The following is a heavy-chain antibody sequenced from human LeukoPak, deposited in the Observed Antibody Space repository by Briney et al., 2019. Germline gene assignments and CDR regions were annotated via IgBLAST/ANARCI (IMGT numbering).Heavy chain of an antibody. CDR3: ARERIAVAGTVRSSYYYYYMDV. D-gene: IGHD6-19*01. CDR2: IYYSGNT. J-gene: IGHJ6*03. V-gene: IGHV4-59*01. CDR1: GGSISSYY. Sequence: KSSETLSLTCTVSGGSISSYYWSWLRHPPGKGLEWLGYIYYSGNTNYNASLKSRVTISVDTSKNQFSLKLSSVTAADTAVYYCARERIAVAGTVRSSYYYYYMDVWGKGTTVTVSS.